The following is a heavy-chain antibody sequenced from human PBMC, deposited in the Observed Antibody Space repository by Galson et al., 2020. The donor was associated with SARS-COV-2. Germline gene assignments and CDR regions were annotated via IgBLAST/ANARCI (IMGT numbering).Heavy chain of an antibody. J-gene: IGHJ1*01. CDR2: IWYDGSNK. Sequence: QLGESLKISCAASGFTFSSYGMHWVRQAPGKGLEWVAVIWYDGSNKYYADSVKGRFTISRDNSKNTLYLQMNSLRAEDTAVYYCAKDRTTNAEYFQHWGQGTLVTVSS. V-gene: IGHV3-33*06. D-gene: IGHD1-7*01. CDR1: GFTFSSYG. CDR3: AKDRTTNAEYFQH.